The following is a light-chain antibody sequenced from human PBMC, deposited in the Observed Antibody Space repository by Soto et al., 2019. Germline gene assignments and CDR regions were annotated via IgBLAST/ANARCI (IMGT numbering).Light chain of an antibody. V-gene: IGKV3-15*01. CDR2: GAS. J-gene: IGKJ5*01. CDR1: QSVSSN. CDR3: QQRSNWPLT. Sequence: EIVMTQSPATLSVSPWERATLSCRASQSVSSNLAWYQQKPGQAPRLLIYGASTRATGVPARFSGSGSGTDFTLTISSLEPEDFAVYYCQQRSNWPLTFGQGTRLEIK.